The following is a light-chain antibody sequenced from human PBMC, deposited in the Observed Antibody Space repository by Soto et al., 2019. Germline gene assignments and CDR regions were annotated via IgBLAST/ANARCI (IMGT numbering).Light chain of an antibody. V-gene: IGLV1-44*01. CDR3: AAWDDSLNGVV. CDR1: SSNIGSNT. CDR2: TNS. J-gene: IGLJ3*02. Sequence: QSVLSQPPSASGTPRQRVTISCSGSSSNIGSNTMSWYQQLPGTAPKLLIFTNSQRPSGVPDRFSGSKSGTSASLAISGLQSEDEADYYCAAWDDSLNGVVFGGGTKLTVL.